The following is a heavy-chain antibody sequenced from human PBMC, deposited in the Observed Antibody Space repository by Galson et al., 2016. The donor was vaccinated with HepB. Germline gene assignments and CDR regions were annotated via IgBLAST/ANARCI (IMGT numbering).Heavy chain of an antibody. Sequence: SVKVSCKASRYTFTSDTIHWVRQAPGQRLEWMGWINAGNGNTKYSQNFQGRVTITRDTSASTAYMELSSLRSEDTAVYYCAGSSTTSRNYYYYGMDVWGQGTTVTVSS. CDR3: AGSSTTSRNYYYYGMDV. V-gene: IGHV1-3*01. CDR1: RYTFTSDT. D-gene: IGHD2-2*01. J-gene: IGHJ6*02. CDR2: INAGNGNT.